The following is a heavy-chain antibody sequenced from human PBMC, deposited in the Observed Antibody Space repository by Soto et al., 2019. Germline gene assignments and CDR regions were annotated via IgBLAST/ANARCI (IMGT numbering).Heavy chain of an antibody. CDR3: ARDREGSMTTVGNWFDP. D-gene: IGHD4-17*01. Sequence: QVQLQESGPGLVKPSQTLSLTCTVSGGSISSGGYYWSWIRQHPGKGLEWIGYIYYSGSTYYNPSLKSRVTISVDTSKTQFSRKLSSVTAADTAVYYCARDREGSMTTVGNWFDPWGQGTLVTVSS. J-gene: IGHJ5*02. CDR2: IYYSGST. V-gene: IGHV4-31*03. CDR1: GGSISSGGYY.